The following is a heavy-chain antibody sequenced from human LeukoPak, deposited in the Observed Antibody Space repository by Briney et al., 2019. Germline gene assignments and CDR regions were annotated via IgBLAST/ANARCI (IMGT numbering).Heavy chain of an antibody. V-gene: IGHV4-34*01. J-gene: IGHJ5*02. CDR1: GGSFSGYY. Sequence: SETLSLTCAVYGGSFSGYYWSWIRQPPGKGLEWIGSIYYSGSTYYNPSLKSRVTISVDTSKNQFSLKLSSVTAADTAVYYCARHKRITFSWFDPWGQGTLVTVSS. D-gene: IGHD2/OR15-2a*01. CDR3: ARHKRITFSWFDP. CDR2: IYYSGST.